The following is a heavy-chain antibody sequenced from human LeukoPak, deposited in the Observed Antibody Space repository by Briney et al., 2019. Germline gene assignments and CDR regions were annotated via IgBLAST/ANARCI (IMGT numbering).Heavy chain of an antibody. J-gene: IGHJ5*01. V-gene: IGHV1-2*02. CDR3: ARLLFNSGYDS. Sequence: GASVKVSYKASGYTFTGVYMHWVRQAAGQGLEWMGWINPNSGETRYEQKFQGRVTMTRDTSIDTAHMELGSLTSDDTAVYYCARLLFNSGYDSWGQGTLVSVSS. CDR2: INPNSGET. CDR1: GYTFTGVY. D-gene: IGHD3-9*01.